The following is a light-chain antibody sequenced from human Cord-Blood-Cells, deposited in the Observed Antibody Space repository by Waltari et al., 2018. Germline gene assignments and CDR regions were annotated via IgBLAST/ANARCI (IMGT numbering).Light chain of an antibody. CDR2: GAS. J-gene: IGKJ5*01. CDR1: QSVSSN. CDR3: QQYNNWPPIT. V-gene: IGKV3-15*01. Sequence: ELAMTQSPATLSVAQGERATLPCRASQSVSSNLAWYQQKPGQAPRLLIYGASTRATGIPARFSGSGSGTEFTLTISSLQSEDFAVYYCQQYNNWPPITFGQGTRLEIK.